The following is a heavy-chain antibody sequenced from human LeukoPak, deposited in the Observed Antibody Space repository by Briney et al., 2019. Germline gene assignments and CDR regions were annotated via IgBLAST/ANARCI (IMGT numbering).Heavy chain of an antibody. CDR1: GFTFSTYW. CDR3: SKLTGGFDF. CDR2: INSDGSST. J-gene: IGHJ4*02. Sequence: GGSLRLSCAASGFTFSTYWMHWVRQAPGKGLVWVSRINSDGSSTSDADFVKGRFTISRDNAKNTLYLQMNSLRAEDTAVYYLSKLTGGFDFRGQGTLVTVSS. D-gene: IGHD1-20*01. V-gene: IGHV3-74*01.